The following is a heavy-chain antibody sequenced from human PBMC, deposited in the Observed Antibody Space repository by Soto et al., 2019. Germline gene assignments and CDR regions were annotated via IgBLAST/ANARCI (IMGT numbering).Heavy chain of an antibody. Sequence: GGSLRLSCAASGFTFSSYSMNWVRQAPGKGLEWVSSISSSSSYIYYADSVKGRFTISRDNAKNSLYLQMNSLRAEDTAVYYCARAAVVPAVVSDYYGMDVWGQGTTVTVSS. D-gene: IGHD2-2*01. CDR3: ARAAVVPAVVSDYYGMDV. V-gene: IGHV3-21*01. CDR1: GFTFSSYS. J-gene: IGHJ6*02. CDR2: ISSSSSYI.